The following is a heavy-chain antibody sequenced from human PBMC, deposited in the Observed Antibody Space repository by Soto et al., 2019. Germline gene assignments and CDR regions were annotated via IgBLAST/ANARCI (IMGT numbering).Heavy chain of an antibody. Sequence: ASVKVSCKASGYTFTNYGITWVRQAPGQGLEWLGWISAYNGNTNYAQSLQGRVTMTTDTSTSTAYMELRSLRSDDTAVYYCARDTSRISVAVDFDYCRQGTLVTVS. CDR3: ARDTSRISVAVDFDY. V-gene: IGHV1-18*01. D-gene: IGHD6-19*01. CDR1: GYTFTNYG. CDR2: ISAYNGNT. J-gene: IGHJ4*02.